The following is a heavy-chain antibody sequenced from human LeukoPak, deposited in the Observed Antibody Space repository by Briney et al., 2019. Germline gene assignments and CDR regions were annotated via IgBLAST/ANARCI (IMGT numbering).Heavy chain of an antibody. CDR2: IYTSGST. Sequence: SETLSLTCTVSGYSISSGYYWGWIRQPPGKGLEWIGRIYTSGSTNYNPSLKSRVTISVDTSKNQFSLKLSSVTAADTAVYYCARDQTSKGDAFDIWGQGTMVTVSS. J-gene: IGHJ3*02. CDR1: GYSISSGYY. V-gene: IGHV4-38-2*02. CDR3: ARDQTSKGDAFDI.